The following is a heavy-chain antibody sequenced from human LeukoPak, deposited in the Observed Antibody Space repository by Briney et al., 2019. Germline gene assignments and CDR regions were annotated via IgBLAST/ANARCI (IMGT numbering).Heavy chain of an antibody. CDR2: INPSGGST. Sequence: ASVKVSCKASGYTFTSYYMHWVRQAPGQGLEWMGIINPSGGSTSYAQKFQGRVTMTRNTSISTAYMELSSLRSEDTAVYYCARGGSSRVGGYWGQGTLVTVSS. J-gene: IGHJ4*02. V-gene: IGHV1-46*01. CDR3: ARGGSSRVGGY. CDR1: GYTFTSYY. D-gene: IGHD6-13*01.